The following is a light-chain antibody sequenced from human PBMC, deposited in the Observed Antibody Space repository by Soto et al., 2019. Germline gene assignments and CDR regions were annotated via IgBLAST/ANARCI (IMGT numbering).Light chain of an antibody. CDR2: GAS. CDR1: QSVSSN. CDR3: QQYNIWPQT. J-gene: IGKJ1*01. Sequence: IVLTQSPDTLSLSPGEGVTLSCRASQSVSSNFAWYQQKPGQAPRLLIYGASTRATGIPARFSGSGSGTEFTLTISSLQSEDFAVYYCQQYNIWPQTFGQGTKVDIK. V-gene: IGKV3-15*01.